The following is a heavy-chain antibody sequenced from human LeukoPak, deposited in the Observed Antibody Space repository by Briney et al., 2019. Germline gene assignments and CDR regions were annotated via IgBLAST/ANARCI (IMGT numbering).Heavy chain of an antibody. CDR3: APTAEAYTSWWKV. J-gene: IGHJ4*02. Sequence: AASVKVSCKASGYKFIDDYMHWVRQAPGQGLEFMGWINPDSGFTNYAQKFKGRVTMTRDTSISTAYLEVRSLTSDDTAVYYCAPTAEAYTSWWKVWGQGTLVTVSS. CDR2: INPDSGFT. CDR1: GYKFIDDY. V-gene: IGHV1-2*02. D-gene: IGHD3-16*01.